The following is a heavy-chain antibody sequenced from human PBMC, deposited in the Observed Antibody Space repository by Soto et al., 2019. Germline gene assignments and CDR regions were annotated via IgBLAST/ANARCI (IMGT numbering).Heavy chain of an antibody. D-gene: IGHD1-26*01. V-gene: IGHV3-11*05. CDR1: GFTFSDYY. Sequence: QVQLVESGGGLVKPGGSLRLSCAASGFTFSDYYMSWIRQAPGKGLEWVSYISGGSSYTNYADSVKGRFTISRDNAKNSRYLQMNSLRAEDTAVYYCARPGGSDIRWEFDYWGQGTLVTVSS. CDR3: ARPGGSDIRWEFDY. J-gene: IGHJ4*02. CDR2: ISGGSSYT.